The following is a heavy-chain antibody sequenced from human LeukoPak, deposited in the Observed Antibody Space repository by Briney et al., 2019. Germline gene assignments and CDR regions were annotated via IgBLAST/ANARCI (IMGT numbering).Heavy chain of an antibody. D-gene: IGHD6-6*01. Sequence: GGSLRLACSASGYTVRSKYMSGFRQAPGKGLEWVSVSYSGGSTYYADSVKGRFTISRDNSKNTLYLQMNSLRGEDTVVYYCARAYSSSFNFAYSAQGTLVTVSS. V-gene: IGHV3-66*01. CDR3: ARAYSSSFNFAY. CDR2: SYSGGST. CDR1: GYTVRSKY. J-gene: IGHJ4*02.